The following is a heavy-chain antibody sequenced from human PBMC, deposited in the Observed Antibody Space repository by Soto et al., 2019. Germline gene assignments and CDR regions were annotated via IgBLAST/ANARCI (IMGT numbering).Heavy chain of an antibody. Sequence: QVQLVQSGDEVKKPGASVKVSCKASGYIFVNYGIAWVRQAPGQGLEWMGWISPYTGNTHSATKVQGRLTMTTDTSTSTAYRYLRILTSDHTGVYYGVMVDNHFTPTPQDVRGQGTTVTVSS. CDR2: ISPYTGNT. CDR3: VMVDNHFTPTPQDV. J-gene: IGHJ6*02. V-gene: IGHV1-18*01. D-gene: IGHD5-12*01. CDR1: GYIFVNYG.